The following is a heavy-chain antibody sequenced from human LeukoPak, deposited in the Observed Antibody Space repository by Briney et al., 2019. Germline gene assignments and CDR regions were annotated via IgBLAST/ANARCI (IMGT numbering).Heavy chain of an antibody. CDR1: GFPFSDYW. J-gene: IGHJ4*02. D-gene: IGHD3-3*01. Sequence: GGSLRLSCVASGFPFSDYWIHWVRQTPGKGLVWVSRINIDGSEAKYADSVKGRVTISRDNAKNTLYLQMNSLRAEDTALYYCARGTFFWRGVDYWGQGTLVTVSS. CDR2: INIDGSEA. V-gene: IGHV3-74*03. CDR3: ARGTFFWRGVDY.